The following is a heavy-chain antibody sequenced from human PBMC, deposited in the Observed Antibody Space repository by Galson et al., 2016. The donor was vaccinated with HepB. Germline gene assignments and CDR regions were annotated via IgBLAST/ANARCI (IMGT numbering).Heavy chain of an antibody. CDR1: GFTFSLAW. J-gene: IGHJ6*02. V-gene: IGHV3-15*01. D-gene: IGHD3-9*01. Sequence: SLRLSCAGSGFTFSLAWMTRVRQAPGKGLEWVGRMKSKGSGGTTDYAAPVQGRFSIARDDSKNELYLQMNSLTTEDTAVYYCIHDWDYNYGMNVWGQGTTVTVSS. CDR3: IHDWDYNYGMNV. CDR2: MKSKGSGGTT.